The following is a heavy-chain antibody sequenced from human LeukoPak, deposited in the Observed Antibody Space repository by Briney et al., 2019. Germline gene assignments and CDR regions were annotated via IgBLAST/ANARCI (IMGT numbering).Heavy chain of an antibody. CDR2: IYHSGST. CDR1: GYSISSGYY. Sequence: PSETLSLTCTVSGYSISSGYYWGWIRQPPGKGLEWIGSIYHSGSTYYNPSLKSRVTISVDTSKNQFSLKLSSVTAADTAVYYCARDFDFYTAMVEVWGQGTLVTVSS. J-gene: IGHJ4*02. D-gene: IGHD5-18*01. V-gene: IGHV4-38-2*02. CDR3: ARDFDFYTAMVEV.